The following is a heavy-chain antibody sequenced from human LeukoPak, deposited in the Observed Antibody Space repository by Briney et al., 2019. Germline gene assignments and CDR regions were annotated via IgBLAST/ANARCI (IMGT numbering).Heavy chain of an antibody. CDR1: GDSINNYY. CDR2: VYYSGST. Sequence: PSETLSLTCTVSGDSINNYYWSWIRQPPGKGLGWIGYVYYSGSTNYNPSLKSRVTISVDRSRNQFSLKLSSVTAADTAVYYCARDNDGGFDYWGQGTLVTVSS. V-gene: IGHV4-59*01. CDR3: ARDNDGGFDY. D-gene: IGHD3-16*01. J-gene: IGHJ4*02.